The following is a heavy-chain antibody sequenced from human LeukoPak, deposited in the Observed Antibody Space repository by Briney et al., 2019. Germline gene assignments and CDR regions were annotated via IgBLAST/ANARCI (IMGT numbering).Heavy chain of an antibody. CDR1: GGSFSGYY. Sequence: PSETLSLTCAVYGGSFSGYYWSWIRQPPGKGLEWIGEINHSGSTNYNPSLKSRVTISVDTSENQFSLKLSSVTAADTAVYYCASLLQGVDYWGQGTLVTVSS. D-gene: IGHD6-13*01. J-gene: IGHJ4*02. CDR2: INHSGST. V-gene: IGHV4-34*01. CDR3: ASLLQGVDY.